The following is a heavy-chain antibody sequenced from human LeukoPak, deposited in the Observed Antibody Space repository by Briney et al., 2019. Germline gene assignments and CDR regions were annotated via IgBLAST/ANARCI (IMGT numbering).Heavy chain of an antibody. Sequence: SETLSLTCTVSGGFLSSYYWSWIRHPPGKGLVWRGYIYYSGSTNYNPSLKSRVTISVDTSKNQFSLKLGSVTAADTAVYYCARPTDYYDSSGYPKHDAFDIWGQGTMVTVSS. CDR3: ARPTDYYDSSGYPKHDAFDI. CDR2: IYYSGST. J-gene: IGHJ3*02. V-gene: IGHV4-59*01. D-gene: IGHD3-22*01. CDR1: GGFLSSYY.